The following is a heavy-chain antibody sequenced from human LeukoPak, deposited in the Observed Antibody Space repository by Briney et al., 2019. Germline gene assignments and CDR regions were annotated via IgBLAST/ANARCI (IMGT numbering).Heavy chain of an antibody. D-gene: IGHD3-10*01. Sequence: ASVTVSCKASGYSFTSYGISWVRQPPGQGLEGVGWINAYNGNTNYAQNLQGRVTMTTDTSTSKAYMELRSVRSDDTAVYYCARDRTMVRGVTQEIDYWGKGTLVTVS. J-gene: IGHJ4*02. V-gene: IGHV1-18*01. CDR2: INAYNGNT. CDR3: ARDRTMVRGVTQEIDY. CDR1: GYSFTSYG.